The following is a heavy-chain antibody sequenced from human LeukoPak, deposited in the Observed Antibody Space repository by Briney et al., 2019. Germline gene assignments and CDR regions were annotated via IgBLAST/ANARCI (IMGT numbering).Heavy chain of an antibody. CDR3: AKDNQWELEDAFDI. V-gene: IGHV3-66*01. CDR2: IYSGGST. J-gene: IGHJ3*02. CDR1: GFTVSSNY. Sequence: GGSLRLSCAASGFTVSSNYMSWVRQAPGKGLEWVSVIYSGGSTYYADSVKGRFTISRDNSKNTLYLQMNSLRAEDTAVYYCAKDNQWELEDAFDIWGQGTMVTVSS. D-gene: IGHD1-26*01.